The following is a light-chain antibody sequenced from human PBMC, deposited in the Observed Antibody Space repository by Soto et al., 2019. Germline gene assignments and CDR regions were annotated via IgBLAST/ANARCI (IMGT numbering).Light chain of an antibody. J-gene: IGKJ4*01. V-gene: IGKV3-15*01. Sequence: EIVLTQSPATLSVSPGERATLSCRASQSVGNNFAWYQQNPAQAPRLLIFATSTRAPGVPARFSGSGSGTEFTLTISSLPSEDFAVYYCQQYGDCPLTFGGGAKVEIE. CDR2: ATS. CDR3: QQYGDCPLT. CDR1: QSVGNN.